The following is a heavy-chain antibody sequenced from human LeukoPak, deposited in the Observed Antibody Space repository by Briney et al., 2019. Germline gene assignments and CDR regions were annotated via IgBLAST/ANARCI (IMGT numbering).Heavy chain of an antibody. CDR2: IYHSGST. CDR1: GGSISSYY. CDR3: ARATMANRPDAFDI. V-gene: IGHV4-59*12. J-gene: IGHJ3*02. D-gene: IGHD3-10*01. Sequence: SETLSLTCTVSGGSISSYYWSWIRQPPGKGLEWIGYIYHSGSTYYNPSLKSRVTISVDRSKNQFSLKLSSVTAADTAVYYCARATMANRPDAFDIWGQGTMVTVSS.